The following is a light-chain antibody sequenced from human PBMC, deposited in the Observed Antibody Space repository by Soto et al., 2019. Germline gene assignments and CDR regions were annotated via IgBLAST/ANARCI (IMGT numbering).Light chain of an antibody. V-gene: IGKV3-15*01. CDR2: GAS. CDR3: QEYNSWPPHV. Sequence: EIVMTQSPATLSVSPGERATLSCRASQSVSSNLAWYQQKPGQAPRLLIYGASTRATGIPARFSGSGYGTEFTRTIRGLQSEDVAVDLCQEYNSWPPHVVGQGTKLEIK. J-gene: IGKJ5*01. CDR1: QSVSSN.